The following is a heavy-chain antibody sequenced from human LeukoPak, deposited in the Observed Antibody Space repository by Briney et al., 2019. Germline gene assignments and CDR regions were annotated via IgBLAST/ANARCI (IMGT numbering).Heavy chain of an antibody. CDR2: ISSSGSTI. V-gene: IGHV3-11*04. Sequence: GGPLRLSCAASGFTFSDYYMSWIRQAPGKGLEWVSYISSSGSTIYYADSVKGRFTISRDNAKNSLYLQMNSLRAEDTAVYYCAREYCSSTSCYAPDFDYWGQGTLVTVSS. CDR1: GFTFSDYY. CDR3: AREYCSSTSCYAPDFDY. D-gene: IGHD2-2*01. J-gene: IGHJ4*02.